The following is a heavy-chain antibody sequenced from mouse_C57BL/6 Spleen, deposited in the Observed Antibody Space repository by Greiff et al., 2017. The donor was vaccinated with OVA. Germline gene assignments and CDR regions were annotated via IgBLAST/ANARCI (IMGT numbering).Heavy chain of an antibody. CDR1: GFSFTSYG. Sequence: VQLQQSGPGLVQPSQSLSITCTVSGFSFTSYGVHWVRQPPGKGLEWLGVIWIGGSTDYNSAFISRLSISKYNSKSQGFFKMNSLQADYTAIYYCAKEGVALDYWGQGTSVTVSS. CDR3: AKEGVALDY. J-gene: IGHJ4*01. CDR2: IWIGGST. V-gene: IGHV2-4*01.